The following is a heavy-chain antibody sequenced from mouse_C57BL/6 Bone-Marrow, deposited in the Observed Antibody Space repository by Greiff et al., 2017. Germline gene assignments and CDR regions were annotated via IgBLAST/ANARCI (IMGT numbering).Heavy chain of an antibody. CDR2: IYPGDGDT. CDR1: GYAFSSSW. CDR3: ARDYYDFDY. V-gene: IGHV1-82*01. J-gene: IGHJ2*01. Sequence: SGPELVKPGASVKISCKASGYAFSSSWMNWVKQRPGKGLEWIGRIYPGDGDTNYNGKFKGKATLTADKSSSTAYMQLSSLASDDSAVSCCARDYYDFDYWGQGTTLTVSS. D-gene: IGHD1-1*01.